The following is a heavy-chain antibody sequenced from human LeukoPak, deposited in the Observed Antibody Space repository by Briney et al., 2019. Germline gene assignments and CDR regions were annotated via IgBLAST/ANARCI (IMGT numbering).Heavy chain of an antibody. CDR1: GYTFTSYA. J-gene: IGHJ4*02. D-gene: IGHD3-10*01. V-gene: IGHV1-3*01. CDR2: ISAGNGNT. CDR3: ARMGSGSYYNRVYFDY. Sequence: ASVKVSCKASGYTFTSYAMHWVRQAPGQRLEWMGWISAGNGNTKYSQKFQGRVTITRDTSASTAYMELSSLRSEDTAVYYCARMGSGSYYNRVYFDYWGQGTLVTVSS.